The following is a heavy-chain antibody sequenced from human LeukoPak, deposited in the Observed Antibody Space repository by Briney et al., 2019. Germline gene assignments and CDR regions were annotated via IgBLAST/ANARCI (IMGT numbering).Heavy chain of an antibody. CDR3: AKEGGQLERRGGFYGMDV. J-gene: IGHJ6*02. D-gene: IGHD1-1*01. Sequence: GGSLRLSCAASVFTFSSYWMRWVRQAQRKGLEWVDNIKQDGSEKYYVDSVKGRFTISRDNAKNSLYLQMNSLRAEDTAVYYCAKEGGQLERRGGFYGMDVWGQGTTVTVSS. V-gene: IGHV3-7*03. CDR2: IKQDGSEK. CDR1: VFTFSSYW.